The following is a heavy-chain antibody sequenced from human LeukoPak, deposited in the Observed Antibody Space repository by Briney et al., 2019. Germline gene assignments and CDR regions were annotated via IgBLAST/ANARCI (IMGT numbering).Heavy chain of an antibody. J-gene: IGHJ4*02. D-gene: IGHD3-22*01. V-gene: IGHV3-30*04. CDR1: GFTFSSYA. CDR2: ISYDGSNK. CDR3: ARDYYDRSGYWGLDY. Sequence: GGSLRLSCAASGFTFSSYAMHWVRQAPGKGLEWVAVISYDGSNKYYADSVKGRFTISRDNAKNSLFLQMNSLRAEDTAVYYCARDYYDRSGYWGLDYWGQGTLVTVSS.